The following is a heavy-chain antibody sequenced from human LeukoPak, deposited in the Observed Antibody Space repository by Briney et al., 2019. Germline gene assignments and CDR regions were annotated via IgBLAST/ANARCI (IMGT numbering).Heavy chain of an antibody. CDR3: ATEKHVDIVATGEAFDL. V-gene: IGHV1-2*07. Sequence: ASVKVSCKASGYTFTVYYIHWVRQAAGHGLEWVGWINPNIGTTNYAPRFQGRVTMTTDTSVTTAYLELKRLTPDDTAVYYCATEKHVDIVATGEAFDLWGQGTMVTVSS. J-gene: IGHJ3*01. CDR2: INPNIGTT. CDR1: GYTFTVYY. D-gene: IGHD5-12*01.